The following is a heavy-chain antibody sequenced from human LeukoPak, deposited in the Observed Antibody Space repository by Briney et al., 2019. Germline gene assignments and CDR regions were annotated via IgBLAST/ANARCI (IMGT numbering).Heavy chain of an antibody. J-gene: IGHJ4*02. Sequence: GGSLRLSCAASGFTFSTYSMNWVRQAPGKGLEWVSVIYSGGSTYYADSVKGRFTISRDNSKNTLYLQMNSLRAEDTAVYYCARAPRGGATEIDYWGQGTLVTVSS. CDR3: ARAPRGGATEIDY. CDR1: GFTFSTYS. D-gene: IGHD1-26*01. CDR2: IYSGGST. V-gene: IGHV3-53*01.